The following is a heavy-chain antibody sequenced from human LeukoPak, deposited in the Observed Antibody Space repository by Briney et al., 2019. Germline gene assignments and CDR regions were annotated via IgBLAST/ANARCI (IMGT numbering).Heavy chain of an antibody. CDR2: IWYDGSNK. J-gene: IGHJ4*02. CDR3: ARVMVGATYFDY. Sequence: GGSLRLSCAASGFTFSSYGMHWVRQAPGKGLEWVAVIWYDGSNKYYADSVKGRFTISRDNSKNTLYLQMNSLRAEDTAVYYCARVMVGATYFDYWGQGTLVTVSS. D-gene: IGHD1-26*01. V-gene: IGHV3-33*01. CDR1: GFTFSSYG.